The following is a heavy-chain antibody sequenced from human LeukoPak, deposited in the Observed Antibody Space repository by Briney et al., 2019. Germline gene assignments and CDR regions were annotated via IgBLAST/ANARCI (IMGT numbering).Heavy chain of an antibody. CDR3: AKGRLITMIAN. CDR1: GFTFDDYA. V-gene: IGHV3-43*02. CDR2: ISGDGGST. D-gene: IGHD3-22*01. Sequence: GGSLRLFYAASGFTFDDYAMNWVRQAPGKALEWVSLISGDGGSTYYADSVKGRFTISRDNSKNSLYLQMNSLRTEDTALYYCAKGRLITMIANWGLGSVLFVSS. J-gene: IGHJ4*01.